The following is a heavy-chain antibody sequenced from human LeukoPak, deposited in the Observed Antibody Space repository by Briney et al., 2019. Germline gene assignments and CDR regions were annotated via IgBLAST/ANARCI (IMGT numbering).Heavy chain of an antibody. CDR1: GFTFSSYW. CDR3: AKDSSDRDYFDY. J-gene: IGHJ4*02. D-gene: IGHD6-6*01. V-gene: IGHV3-74*01. Sequence: GGSLRLSCAASGFTFSSYWMHWVRQAPGKGLVWVSRIDTDGSDTSYADSVKGRFTISRDNSKNTLYLQMNSLRAEDTAVYYCAKDSSDRDYFDYWGQGTLVTVSS. CDR2: IDTDGSDT.